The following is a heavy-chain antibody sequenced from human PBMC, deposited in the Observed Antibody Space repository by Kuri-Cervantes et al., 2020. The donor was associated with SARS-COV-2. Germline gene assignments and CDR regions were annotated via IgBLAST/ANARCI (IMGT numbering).Heavy chain of an antibody. J-gene: IGHJ6*02. D-gene: IGHD6-19*01. CDR2: ISSSSSTI. Sequence: GGSLRLSCAASGFTFSSYAMSWVRQAPGKGLEWVSYISSSSSTIYYADSVKGRFTISRDNAKNSLYLQMNSLRAEDTAVYYCARGVGAAVAGTLITIYYYYGMDVWGQGTTVTVSS. CDR1: GFTFSSYA. CDR3: ARGVGAAVAGTLITIYYYYGMDV. V-gene: IGHV3-48*01.